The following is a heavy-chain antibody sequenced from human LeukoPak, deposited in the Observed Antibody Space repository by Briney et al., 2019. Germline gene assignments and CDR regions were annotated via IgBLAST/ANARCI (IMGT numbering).Heavy chain of an antibody. J-gene: IGHJ3*02. D-gene: IGHD3-10*01. V-gene: IGHV1-18*01. CDR2: ISAYNGNT. CDR3: ARSMRDPYYYGSGSYYNPPSPLRANNAFDI. CDR1: GYTFTSYG. Sequence: GASVKVSCKASGYTFTSYGISWVRQAPGQGLEWMGWISAYNGNTNYAQKLQGRVTMTTDTSTSTAYMELRSLRSDDTAVYYCARSMRDPYYYGSGSYYNPPSPLRANNAFDIWGQGTMVTVSS.